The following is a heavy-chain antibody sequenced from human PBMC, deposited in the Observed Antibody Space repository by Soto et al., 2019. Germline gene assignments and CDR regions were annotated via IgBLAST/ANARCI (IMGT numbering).Heavy chain of an antibody. CDR1: GYTFTSYG. CDR2: ISAYNGNT. J-gene: IGHJ6*02. CDR3: ASPSSRTYYYYGMDV. V-gene: IGHV1-18*01. D-gene: IGHD6-13*01. Sequence: ASVKVSCTASGYTFTSYGISWVRRAPGQGLEWMGWISAYNGNTNYAQKLQGRVTISVDTSKNQFSLKLSSVTAADTAVYYCASPSSRTYYYYGMDVWGQGTTVTVSS.